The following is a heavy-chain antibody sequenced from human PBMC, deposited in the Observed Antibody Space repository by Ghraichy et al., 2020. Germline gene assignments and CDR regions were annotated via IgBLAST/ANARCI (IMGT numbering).Heavy chain of an antibody. D-gene: IGHD3-10*01. V-gene: IGHV1-8*01. CDR2: VSPDSGKT. Sequence: ASVKVSCRASGYTFSNYDFSWVRQAPGQGLEWMGWVSPDSGKTGYAEKFQGRVTMTRNSSINTVYMELGSLTSEDTATYYCAREKSKYGSGLFGLWGQGTLVIVAS. CDR1: GYTFSNYD. CDR3: AREKSKYGSGLFGL. J-gene: IGHJ4*02.